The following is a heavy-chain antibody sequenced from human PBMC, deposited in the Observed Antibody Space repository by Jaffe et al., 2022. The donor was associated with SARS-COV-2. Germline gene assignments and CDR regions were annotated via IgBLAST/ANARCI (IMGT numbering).Heavy chain of an antibody. CDR1: GYSFTNYW. D-gene: IGHD4-17*01. CDR2: VYPGDSDT. V-gene: IGHV5-51*01. J-gene: IGHJ3*02. CDR3: ARVPDYGGPLGGTFDI. Sequence: EVQLVQSGAEVKKPGESLKISCKDSGYSFTNYWIGWVRQMPGKGLEWMGIVYPGDSDTRYSPSFQGQVTISADKSISTAYLQWSSLKASDTAIYYCARVPDYGGPLGGTFDIWGQGTMVTVSS.